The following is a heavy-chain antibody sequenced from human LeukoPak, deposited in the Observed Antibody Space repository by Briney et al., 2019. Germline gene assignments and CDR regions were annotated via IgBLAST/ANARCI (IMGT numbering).Heavy chain of an antibody. J-gene: IGHJ3*02. Sequence: GGSLRLSCAASGFTFDDYGMSWVRQAPEKGLEWVSNINWNGGSTGYADSVRGRFTISRDNAKNSLYLQMNSLRAEDTALYYYARASSLSQRAFDIWGQGTMVTVSS. CDR2: INWNGGST. D-gene: IGHD1-26*01. CDR1: GFTFDDYG. V-gene: IGHV3-20*04. CDR3: ARASSLSQRAFDI.